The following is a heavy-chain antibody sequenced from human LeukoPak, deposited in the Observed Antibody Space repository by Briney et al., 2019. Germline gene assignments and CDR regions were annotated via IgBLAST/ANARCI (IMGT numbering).Heavy chain of an antibody. CDR2: INHSGST. Sequence: SETLSLTCTVSGGSVSSGSYYWSWIRQPPGKGLEWIGEINHSGSTNYNPSLKSRVTISVDTSKNQFSLKLSSVTAAHTAVYYCARASLDVWGQGTTVTVSS. CDR1: GGSVSSGSYY. CDR3: ARASLDV. D-gene: IGHD6-6*01. V-gene: IGHV4-39*07. J-gene: IGHJ6*02.